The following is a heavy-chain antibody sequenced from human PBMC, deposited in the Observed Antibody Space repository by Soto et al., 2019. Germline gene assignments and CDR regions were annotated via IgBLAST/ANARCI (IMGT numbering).Heavy chain of an antibody. D-gene: IGHD6-13*01. Sequence: ASVTVSCKASGYTFTSYAMHWVRQAPGQRLEWMGWINAGNGNTKYSQKFQGRVTITRDTSASTAYMELSSLRSEDTAVYYCARGLPRIAAAGSRRWVDPWGQGTRVIV. V-gene: IGHV1-3*01. J-gene: IGHJ5*02. CDR2: INAGNGNT. CDR3: ARGLPRIAAAGSRRWVDP. CDR1: GYTFTSYA.